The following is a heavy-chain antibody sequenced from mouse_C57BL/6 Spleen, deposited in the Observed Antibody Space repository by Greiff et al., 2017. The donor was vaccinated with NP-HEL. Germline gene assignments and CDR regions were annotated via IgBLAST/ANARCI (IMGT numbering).Heavy chain of an antibody. CDR2: ISYDGSN. CDR3: ARGFYYGSSSWIAY. D-gene: IGHD1-1*01. CDR1: GYSITSGYY. Sequence: DVKLQESGPGLVKPSQSLSLTCSVTGYSITSGYYWNWIRQFPGNKLEWMGYISYDGSNNYNPSLKNRISITRDTSKNQFFLKLNSVTTEDTATYYCARGFYYGSSSWIAYWGQGTLVTVSA. V-gene: IGHV3-6*01. J-gene: IGHJ3*01.